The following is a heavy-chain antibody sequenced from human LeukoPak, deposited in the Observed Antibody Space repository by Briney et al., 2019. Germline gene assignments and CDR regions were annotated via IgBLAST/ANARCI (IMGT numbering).Heavy chain of an antibody. CDR1: GFTFSSYR. D-gene: IGHD4-23*01. J-gene: IGHJ5*02. V-gene: IGHV3-21*01. CDR2: ISSSSSYI. CDR3: ARDVNSWFGP. Sequence: PGGSLRLSCAASGFTFSSYRMNWVRQAPGKGLEWVSSISSSSSYIYYADSVKGRFTISRDNAKNSLYLQMNSLRADDTAVYYCARDVNSWFGPWGQGTLVTVSS.